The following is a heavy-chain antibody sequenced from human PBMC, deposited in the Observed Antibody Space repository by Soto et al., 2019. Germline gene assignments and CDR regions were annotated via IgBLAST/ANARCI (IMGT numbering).Heavy chain of an antibody. Sequence: GGSLRLSCAASGFTFSSYAMHWVRQAPGKGLEWVAVISYDGSNKYYADSVKGRFTISRDNSKNTLYLQMNSLRAEDTAVYYCARNDLTAGTGLDYWGQGTLVTVSS. CDR1: GFTFSSYA. CDR2: ISYDGSNK. V-gene: IGHV3-30-3*01. D-gene: IGHD6-19*01. CDR3: ARNDLTAGTGLDY. J-gene: IGHJ4*02.